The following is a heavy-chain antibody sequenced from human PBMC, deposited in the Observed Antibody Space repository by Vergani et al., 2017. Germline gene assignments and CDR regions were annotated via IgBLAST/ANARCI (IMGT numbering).Heavy chain of an antibody. CDR2: ISVYNGET. J-gene: IGHJ3*02. CDR1: GYTFRNYG. D-gene: IGHD3-10*01. CDR3: ARDPLYYYASGSYYSGPRDGPRPSAFDI. V-gene: IGHV1-18*04. Sequence: QVQLVQSGAEVKKPGASVKVSCEGSGYTFRNYGISWVRQAPGEGLEWLGWISVYNGETKFAQKFQGRVTLTRDTSTDTAYMEMGSLRSDDTAVYYCARDPLYYYASGSYYSGPRDGPRPSAFDIWGQGTVVTVSS.